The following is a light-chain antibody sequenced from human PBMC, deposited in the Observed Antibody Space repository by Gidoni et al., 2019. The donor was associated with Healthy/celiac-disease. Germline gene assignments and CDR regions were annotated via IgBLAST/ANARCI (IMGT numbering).Light chain of an antibody. J-gene: IGKJ3*01. CDR3: QQYCSSPFT. V-gene: IGKV3-20*01. Sequence: ELVSTQSPGTLSLSPGERATLSCRASQSVSSSYLAWYQQKPGQAPRLLIYGASSRATGIPDRFSGSGSGTDFTLTISRLEPEDFAVYYCQQYCSSPFTFGPGTKVDIK. CDR1: QSVSSSY. CDR2: GAS.